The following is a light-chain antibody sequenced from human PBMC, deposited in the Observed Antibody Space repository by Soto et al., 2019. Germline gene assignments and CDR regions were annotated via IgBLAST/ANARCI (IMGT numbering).Light chain of an antibody. J-gene: IGKJ4*01. CDR2: AAS. CDR3: QQDGPSLL. V-gene: IGKV3-20*01. CDR1: QTISSSY. Sequence: EVVLTQSPGTLSLSPGERATLSCRASQTISSSYLAWYQQKPGQAPRLLIYAASGRATGIPDRFSGSGSGPYFTLTISRLEPEDFAVYYCQQDGPSLLFGGGTKVEIK.